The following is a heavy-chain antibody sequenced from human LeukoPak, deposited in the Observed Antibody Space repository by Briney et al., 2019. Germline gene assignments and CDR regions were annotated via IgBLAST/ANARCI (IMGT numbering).Heavy chain of an antibody. D-gene: IGHD6-19*01. J-gene: IGHJ4*02. CDR1: GFTFSSYG. CDR2: IWYDGSNK. Sequence: PGGSLRLSCAASGFTFSSYGMHWVRQAPGKGLEWVAVIWYDGSNKYYADSVKGRFTISRDNSKNSLYLQMNSLRAEDTAVYYCAKDRGSSGWGYFDYWGQGTLVTVSS. V-gene: IGHV3-33*06. CDR3: AKDRGSSGWGYFDY.